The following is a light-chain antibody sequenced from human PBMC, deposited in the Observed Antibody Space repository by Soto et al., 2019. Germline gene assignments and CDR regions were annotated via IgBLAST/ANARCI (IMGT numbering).Light chain of an antibody. CDR3: LLLYSGGRV. V-gene: IGLV7-46*01. J-gene: IGLJ2*01. Sequence: QAVVTQEPSLTVSPGGTVTLTCGSSTGGVTSGHYPYWFQQKPGQAPRTLIYDTSNKLSWTPARFSGSLLGGKAALTLSGAQPEDEADFYCLLLYSGGRVFGGGTKLTVL. CDR2: DTS. CDR1: TGGVTSGHY.